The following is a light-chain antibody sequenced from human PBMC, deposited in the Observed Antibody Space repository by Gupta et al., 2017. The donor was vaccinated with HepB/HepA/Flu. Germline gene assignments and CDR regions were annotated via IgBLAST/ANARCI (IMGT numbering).Light chain of an antibody. CDR2: GAS. Sequence: EIVMTQSPATVSVSPGERATLSCRASQRVSSNLAWYQQKPGQAPRLLIYGASTRATGLPARFSGSGSGTEFTLTISSLQSEDFAAYYCQQYNNWPLTFGGGTKVEIK. CDR3: QQYNNWPLT. J-gene: IGKJ4*01. V-gene: IGKV3-15*01. CDR1: QRVSSN.